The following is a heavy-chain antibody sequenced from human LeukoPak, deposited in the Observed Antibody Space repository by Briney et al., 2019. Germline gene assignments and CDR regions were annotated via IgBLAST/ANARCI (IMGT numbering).Heavy chain of an antibody. D-gene: IGHD3-10*01. CDR2: ISFDGSNK. V-gene: IGHV3-30-3*01. CDR1: GFTFSSYA. Sequence: GGSLRLSCAASGFTFSSYAMHWVRQAPGKGLEWVAFISFDGSNKYYADSVKGRFTISRDNSKNTLYLQMNSLRAEDTAVYYCARDCAGLGAFGIWGQGTMVTVSS. J-gene: IGHJ3*02. CDR3: ARDCAGLGAFGI.